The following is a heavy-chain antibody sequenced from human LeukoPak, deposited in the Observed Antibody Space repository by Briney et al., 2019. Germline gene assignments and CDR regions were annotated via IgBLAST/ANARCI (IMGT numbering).Heavy chain of an antibody. Sequence: GGSLRLSCAASGFTFSSYAMHWVRQAPGKGLEWVAVISYDGSNKYYADSVKGRFTISRDSSKDTLYLQMNSLRAEDTAVYYCAKNEDTMLVVATPFDCWGQGTLVTVSS. CDR2: ISYDGSNK. J-gene: IGHJ4*02. CDR1: GFTFSSYA. D-gene: IGHD3-22*01. CDR3: AKNEDTMLVVATPFDC. V-gene: IGHV3-30-3*02.